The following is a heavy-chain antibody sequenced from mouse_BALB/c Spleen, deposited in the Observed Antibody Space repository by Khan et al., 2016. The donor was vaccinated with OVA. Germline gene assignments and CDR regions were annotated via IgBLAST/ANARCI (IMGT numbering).Heavy chain of an antibody. CDR1: GFSLNSYG. D-gene: IGHD1-1*01. CDR2: IWGDGST. CDR3: AKFTPDYYSMDY. V-gene: IGHV2-3*01. J-gene: IGHJ4*01. Sequence: QVQLKQSGPGLVAPSQSLSITCTVSGFSLNSYGVNWVRQPPGKGLEWLGVIWGDGSTNYHSALKSRLIISKDDSKSQVFLKLNSLQTDDTATYYCAKFTPDYYSMDYWGQGTSVTVSS.